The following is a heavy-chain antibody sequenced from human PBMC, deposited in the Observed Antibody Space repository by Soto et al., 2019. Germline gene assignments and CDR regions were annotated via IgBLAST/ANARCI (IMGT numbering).Heavy chain of an antibody. CDR3: AGPRYYDFWSGYPPRYYGMDV. J-gene: IGHJ6*02. V-gene: IGHV1-3*01. D-gene: IGHD3-3*01. CDR2: INAGNGNT. Sequence: VASVKVSCKASGYTFTSYAMHWVRQAPGQRLEWMGWINAGNGNTKYSQKFQGRVTITRDTSASTAYMELSGLRSEDTAVYYCAGPRYYDFWSGYPPRYYGMDVWGPGTPVTVSS. CDR1: GYTFTSYA.